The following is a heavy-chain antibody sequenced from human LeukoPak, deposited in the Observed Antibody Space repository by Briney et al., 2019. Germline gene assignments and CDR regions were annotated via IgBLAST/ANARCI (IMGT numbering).Heavy chain of an antibody. J-gene: IGHJ4*02. D-gene: IGHD3-22*01. CDR1: GGSISISSYY. CDR3: AAYYYDSSGYPVLDY. Sequence: PSETLSLTCTVSGGSISISSYYWGWIRQPPGKGLEWIGSIYYSGRTYYNPSLKSRVIISVDTSKNQFSLKLSSVTAADTAVYYCAAYYYDSSGYPVLDYWGQGTLVTVSS. V-gene: IGHV4-39*07. CDR2: IYYSGRT.